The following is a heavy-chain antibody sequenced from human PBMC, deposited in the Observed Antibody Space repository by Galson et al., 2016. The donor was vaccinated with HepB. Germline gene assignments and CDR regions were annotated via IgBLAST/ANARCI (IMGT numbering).Heavy chain of an antibody. CDR3: ARAPTYYYDRSGYYYPRAHFDY. Sequence: LSLTCTVSGGSISSTSYYWGWIRQPPGKGLEWIGEINHSGSTNYNPSLKSRVTISVDTSKNQFSLKLTSVTAADTAVYYCARAPTYYYDRSGYYYPRAHFDYWGQGTLVTVSS. CDR1: GGSISSTSYY. CDR2: INHSGST. D-gene: IGHD3-22*01. J-gene: IGHJ4*02. V-gene: IGHV4-39*07.